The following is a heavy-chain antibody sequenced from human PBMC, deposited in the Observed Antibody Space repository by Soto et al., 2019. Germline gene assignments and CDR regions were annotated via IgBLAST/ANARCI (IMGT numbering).Heavy chain of an antibody. D-gene: IGHD3-9*01. V-gene: IGHV1-18*01. J-gene: IGHJ6*02. CDR3: ARDRGVLRYFDWLLDLGAPDYYYGMDV. CDR1: GYTFTSYG. CDR2: ISAYNGNT. Sequence: GASVKVSCKASGYTFTSYGISWVRQAPGQGLEWMGWISAYNGNTNYAQKLQGRVTMTTDTSTSTAYMELRSLRSDDTAVYYCARDRGVLRYFDWLLDLGAPDYYYGMDVWGQGTTVTVS.